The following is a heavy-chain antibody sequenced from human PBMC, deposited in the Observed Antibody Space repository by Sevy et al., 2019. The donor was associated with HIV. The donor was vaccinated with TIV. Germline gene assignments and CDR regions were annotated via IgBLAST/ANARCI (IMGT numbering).Heavy chain of an antibody. CDR3: AKPLYRTGYSSSWYFDWYFDL. J-gene: IGHJ2*01. CDR1: GFTFDDYA. V-gene: IGHV3-9*01. CDR2: ISWNSGSI. D-gene: IGHD6-13*01. Sequence: GGSLRLSCAASGFTFDDYAMHWVRQAPGKGLEWVSGISWNSGSIGYADSVKGRFTISRDNAKNSLYLQMNSLRAEDTALYYCAKPLYRTGYSSSWYFDWYFDLWGRGTLVTVSS.